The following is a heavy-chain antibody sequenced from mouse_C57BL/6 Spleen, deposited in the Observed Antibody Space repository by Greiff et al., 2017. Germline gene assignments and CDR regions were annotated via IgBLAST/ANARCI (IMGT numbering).Heavy chain of an antibody. CDR3: AGRGYGDYWYFDV. J-gene: IGHJ1*03. CDR1: GYTFTDHT. CDR2: IYPRVGST. V-gene: IGHV1-78*01. D-gene: IGHD2-13*01. Sequence: QVQLQQSDAELVKPGASVKISCKVSGYTFTDHTIPWMKQRPEQGLEWIGYIYPRVGSTKYNEKFKGKATLTADKSSSTAYMQLDSLTSEDSAVLFYAGRGYGDYWYFDVWGTGTTVTVSS.